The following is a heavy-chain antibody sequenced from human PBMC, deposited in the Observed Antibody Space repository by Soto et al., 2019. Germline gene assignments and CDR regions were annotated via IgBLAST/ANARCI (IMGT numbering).Heavy chain of an antibody. CDR2: IYHSGST. Sequence: QLQLQESGSGLVKPSQTLSLTCAVSGGSISSGGYSWSWIRQPPGKGLEWIGYIYHSGSTYYNPSVKSRVTISVDRSKNQFSLKLSSVTAADTAVYYCARGLMAAHPGGGDAFDIWGQGTMVTVSS. D-gene: IGHD3-16*01. V-gene: IGHV4-30-2*01. CDR1: GGSISSGGYS. CDR3: ARGLMAAHPGGGDAFDI. J-gene: IGHJ3*02.